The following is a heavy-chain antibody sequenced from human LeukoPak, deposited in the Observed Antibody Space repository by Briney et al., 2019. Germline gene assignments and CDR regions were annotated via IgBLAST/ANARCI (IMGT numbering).Heavy chain of an antibody. V-gene: IGHV3-23*01. CDR3: AKDHDCSGYYYFDY. CDR1: GFTFSSYA. Sequence: GGSLRLSCAASGFTFSSYAMSWVRHAPGKGLEGVSAISGSGGSTYYADSVKGRFTISRDNSKNTLYLQMNSLRAEDTAVYYCAKDHDCSGYYYFDYWGQGTLVTVSS. CDR2: ISGSGGST. D-gene: IGHD3-22*01. J-gene: IGHJ4*02.